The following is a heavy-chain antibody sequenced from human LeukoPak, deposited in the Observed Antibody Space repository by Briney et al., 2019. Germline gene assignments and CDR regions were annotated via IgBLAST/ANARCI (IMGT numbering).Heavy chain of an antibody. CDR3: ARRELELPLLYGNYYYYYMDV. J-gene: IGHJ6*03. CDR2: IIPIFGTA. Sequence: GASVKVSCKASGGTFSSYAISWVRQAPGQGLEWMGGIIPIFGTANYAQKFQGRVTITADKSTSTAYMELSSLRSEDTAVYYCARRELELPLLYGNYYYYYMDVWGKGTTVTVSS. CDR1: GGTFSSYA. D-gene: IGHD1-7*01. V-gene: IGHV1-69*06.